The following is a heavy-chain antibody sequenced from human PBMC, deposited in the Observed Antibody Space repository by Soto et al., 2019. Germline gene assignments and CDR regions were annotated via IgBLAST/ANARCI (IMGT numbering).Heavy chain of an antibody. CDR3: ARATYCSSTSCYKISDYYYYMDV. CDR1: GGSISSYY. V-gene: IGHV4-59*01. J-gene: IGHJ6*03. CDR2: IYYSGST. D-gene: IGHD2-2*02. Sequence: TSETLSLTCTVSGGSISSYYWSWIRQPPGKGLEWIGYIYYSGSTNYNPSLKSRVTISVDTSKNQFSLKLSSVTAADTAVYYCARATYCSSTSCYKISDYYYYMDVWGKGTTVTVSS.